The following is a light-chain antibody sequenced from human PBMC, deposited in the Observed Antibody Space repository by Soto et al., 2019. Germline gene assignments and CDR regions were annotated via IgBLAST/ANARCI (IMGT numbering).Light chain of an antibody. J-gene: IGKJ1*01. CDR2: GAS. CDR3: QQYGSSPTWT. V-gene: IGKV3-20*01. CDR1: QSVSSNY. Sequence: EIVLTQSPGTLYLSPGERATLSCRAIQSVSSNYLAWYQQKPGQAPRLLIYGASTRASGIPDRFSGSGSGTDFTLTISRLEPEDSAVYYCQQYGSSPTWTFGQVTKVDIK.